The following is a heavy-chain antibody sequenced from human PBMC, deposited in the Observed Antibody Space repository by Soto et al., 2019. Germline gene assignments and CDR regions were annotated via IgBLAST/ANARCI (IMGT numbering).Heavy chain of an antibody. J-gene: IGHJ6*02. D-gene: IGHD2-21*01. Sequence: SVKVSCKASGGTFSSYAISWVRQAPGQGLEWMGGIIPIFGTANYAQKFQGRVTITADEYTSTAYMELSSLRSEDTAVYYCARWEGALYCGGDSYYGMEVCGQGTTVTVSS. CDR2: IIPIFGTA. CDR1: GGTFSSYA. CDR3: ARWEGALYCGGDSYYGMEV. V-gene: IGHV1-69*13.